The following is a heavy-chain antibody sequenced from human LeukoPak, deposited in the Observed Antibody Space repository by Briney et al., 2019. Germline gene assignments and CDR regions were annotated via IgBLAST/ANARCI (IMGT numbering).Heavy chain of an antibody. V-gene: IGHV3-23*01. J-gene: IGHJ4*02. CDR3: AKVDSFDSSGYAYFDY. D-gene: IGHD3-22*01. CDR1: GFTFSSYA. CDR2: ISGSGGIT. Sequence: GGSLRLSCAASGFTFSSYAMSWVRQAPGKGLEWVPGISGSGGITYYADSVKGRFTISRDNSKNTLYLQMNSLRAEDTAVYYCAKVDSFDSSGYAYFDYWGQGTLVTVSS.